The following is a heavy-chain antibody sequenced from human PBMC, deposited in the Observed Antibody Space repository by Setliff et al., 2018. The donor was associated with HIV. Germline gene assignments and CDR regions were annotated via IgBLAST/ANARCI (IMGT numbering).Heavy chain of an antibody. CDR2: ISSSGTTI. J-gene: IGHJ6*03. V-gene: IGHV3-11*04. CDR3: ARDHHSKGDQINYYYMDV. Sequence: GSLRLSCTASGFTFSDYYMSWIRQSPGKGLEWISYISSSGTTIYYADSVKGRFTISRDNAKNSLYPQMNSLRAEDTAVYYCARDHHSKGDQINYYYMDVWGKGTTVTVS. CDR1: GFTFSDYY. D-gene: IGHD2-21*02.